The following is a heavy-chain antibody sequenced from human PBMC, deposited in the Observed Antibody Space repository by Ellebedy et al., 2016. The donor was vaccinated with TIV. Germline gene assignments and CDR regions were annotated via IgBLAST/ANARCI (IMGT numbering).Heavy chain of an antibody. V-gene: IGHV4-59*01. CDR2: IYYSGST. D-gene: IGHD3-3*01. Sequence: SETLSLTXTVSGGSISSYYWSWIRQPPGKGLEWIGYIYYSGSTNYNPSLKSPVTISVDTSKNQFSLKLSSVTAADTAVYYCASRAIFGMGIDAFDIWGQGTMVTVSS. CDR1: GGSISSYY. CDR3: ASRAIFGMGIDAFDI. J-gene: IGHJ3*02.